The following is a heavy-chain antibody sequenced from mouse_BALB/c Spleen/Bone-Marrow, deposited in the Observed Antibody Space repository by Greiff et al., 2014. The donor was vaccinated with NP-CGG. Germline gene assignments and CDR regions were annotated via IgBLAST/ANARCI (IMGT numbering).Heavy chain of an antibody. J-gene: IGHJ2*01. Sequence: VKLVESGAELMEPRASVKISCKATGYTFSNYWIDWVKQRPGHGLEWIGEILPGSGTANYNEKFKGKATFTADTSSNTAYMQLSSLTSEDSALYYCARASVVPYYFDFWGQGTTLTVSS. CDR2: ILPGSGTA. CDR1: GYTFSNYW. V-gene: IGHV1-9*01. D-gene: IGHD1-1*01. CDR3: ARASVVPYYFDF.